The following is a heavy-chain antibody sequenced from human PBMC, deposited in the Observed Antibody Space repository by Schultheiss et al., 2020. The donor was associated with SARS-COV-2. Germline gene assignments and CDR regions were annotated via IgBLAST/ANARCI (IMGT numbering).Heavy chain of an antibody. D-gene: IGHD5-18*01. CDR1: GGSFSGYY. CDR3: ASSGYSYGPYYFDY. CDR2: IYYSGST. V-gene: IGHV4-39*01. J-gene: IGHJ4*02. Sequence: SETLSLTCTVYGGSFSGYYWGWIRQPPGKGLEWIGSIYYSGSTYYNPSLKSRVTISVDTSKNQFSLKLSSVTAADTAVYYCASSGYSYGPYYFDYWGQGTLVTVSS.